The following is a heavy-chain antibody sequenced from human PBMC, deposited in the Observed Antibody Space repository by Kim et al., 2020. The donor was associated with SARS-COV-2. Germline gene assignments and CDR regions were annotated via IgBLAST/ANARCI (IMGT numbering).Heavy chain of an antibody. D-gene: IGHD1-1*01. J-gene: IGHJ4*02. V-gene: IGHV3-74*01. CDR1: GFTFRTYW. CDR2: ILTDGSIR. Sequence: GGSLRLSCAASGFTFRTYWMHWVRQGPGKGLVWVARILTDGSIRSYADSVKGRFTISRDNAKNTLFMQMNRLRADDTAVYYCAREGTGSVYIDSWGQGTLVTVSS. CDR3: AREGTGSVYIDS.